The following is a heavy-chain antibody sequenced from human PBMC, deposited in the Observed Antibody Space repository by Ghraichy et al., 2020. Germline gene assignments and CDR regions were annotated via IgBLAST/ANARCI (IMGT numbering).Heavy chain of an antibody. CDR3: ARDPYDFWSGYYQE. J-gene: IGHJ4*02. Sequence: SVKVSCKACGGTFSSYAISWVRQAPGQGLEWMGGIIPIFGTANYAQKFQGRVTITADESTSTAYMELSSLRSEDTAVYYCARDPYDFWSGYYQEWGQGTLVTVSS. CDR1: GGTFSSYA. V-gene: IGHV1-69*13. CDR2: IIPIFGTA. D-gene: IGHD3-3*01.